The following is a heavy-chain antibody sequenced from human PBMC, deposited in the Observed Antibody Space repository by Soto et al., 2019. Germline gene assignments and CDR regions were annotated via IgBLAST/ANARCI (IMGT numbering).Heavy chain of an antibody. CDR1: GGSISSGGYY. CDR3: ARFTLPRKTGNITMVRTFDP. D-gene: IGHD3-10*01. J-gene: IGHJ5*02. Sequence: SETLSLTCTVSGGSISSGGYYWSWIRQHPGKGLEWIGYIYYSGSTYYNPSLKSRVTISVDTSKNQFSLKLSSVTAADTAVYYCARFTLPRKTGNITMVRTFDPWGQGTLVTVSS. CDR2: IYYSGST. V-gene: IGHV4-31*03.